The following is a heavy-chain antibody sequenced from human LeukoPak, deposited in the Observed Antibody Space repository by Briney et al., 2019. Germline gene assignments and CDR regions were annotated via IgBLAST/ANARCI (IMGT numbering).Heavy chain of an antibody. Sequence: GGSLRLSCTASGFTFGDYAMSWVRQAPGKGLEWVGFIRSKAYGGTTEYAASVKGRFTISRDDSKSIAYLQMNSLKTEDTAVYYCTRDQLLLWFGELSSCFDYWGQGTLVTVSS. CDR1: GFTFGDYA. D-gene: IGHD3-10*01. V-gene: IGHV3-49*04. CDR2: IRSKAYGGTT. J-gene: IGHJ4*02. CDR3: TRDQLLLWFGELSSCFDY.